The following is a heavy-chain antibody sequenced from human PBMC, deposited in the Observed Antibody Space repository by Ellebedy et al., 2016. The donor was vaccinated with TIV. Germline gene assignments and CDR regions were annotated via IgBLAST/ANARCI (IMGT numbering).Heavy chain of an antibody. CDR2: IWYDGSK. Sequence: GGSLRLSXAASGFTFSSYGMHWVRQAPGKGLEWVAVIWYDGSKYYADSVKGRFTISRDNSKNTLYLQMNSLRAEDTAVYYCAREPMVRGVIRRGYAMDVWGQGTTVTVSS. V-gene: IGHV3-33*01. D-gene: IGHD3-10*01. CDR3: AREPMVRGVIRRGYAMDV. J-gene: IGHJ6*02. CDR1: GFTFSSYG.